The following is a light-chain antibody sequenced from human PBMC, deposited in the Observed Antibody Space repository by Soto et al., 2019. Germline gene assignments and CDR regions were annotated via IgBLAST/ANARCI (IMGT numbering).Light chain of an antibody. Sequence: EIVMTQSPANLSVSPGDRATLSCRASQSVANNVAWYQQKSGQAPRLLIYRASTRATGIPARFSGSGYGRDFILTISSLQAEDVGVYHCQQHNNWPPWTFDQWTQVEIK. CDR3: QQHNNWPPWT. V-gene: IGKV3-15*01. CDR2: RAS. J-gene: IGKJ1*01. CDR1: QSVANN.